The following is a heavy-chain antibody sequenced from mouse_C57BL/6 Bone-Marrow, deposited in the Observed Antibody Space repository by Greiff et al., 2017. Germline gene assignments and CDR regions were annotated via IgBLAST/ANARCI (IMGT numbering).Heavy chain of an antibody. D-gene: IGHD1-1*01. CDR3: ANPYYSGSSYPWFAY. V-gene: IGHV1-7*01. CDR1: GYTFTSYW. J-gene: IGHJ3*01. CDR2: INPSSGYT. Sequence: VQLQESGAELAKPGASVTLSCKASGYTFTSYWMHWVKQRPGQGLEWIGYINPSSGYTKYNQKFKDKATLTADKSSSTAYMQLSSLTYEDSAVYYCANPYYSGSSYPWFAYWGQGTLVTVSA.